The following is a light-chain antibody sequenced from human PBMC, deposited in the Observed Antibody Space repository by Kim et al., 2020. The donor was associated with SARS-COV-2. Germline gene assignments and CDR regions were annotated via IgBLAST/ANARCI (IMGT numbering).Light chain of an antibody. CDR2: QDS. CDR3: QAWDSSTVLV. V-gene: IGLV3-1*01. J-gene: IGLJ3*02. Sequence: SYELTQPPSVSVSPGQTSSITCSGDKLGDKYACWYQQKPGQSPVVVIYQDSKRPSGIPERFSGSNSGNTATLTISGTQAMDEADYYCQAWDSSTVLVFGG. CDR1: KLGDKY.